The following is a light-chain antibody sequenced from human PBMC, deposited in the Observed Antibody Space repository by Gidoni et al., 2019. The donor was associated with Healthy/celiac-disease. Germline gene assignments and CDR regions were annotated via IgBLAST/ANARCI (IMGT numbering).Light chain of an antibody. Sequence: QSVLTQPPSVSGAPGQTVTISCPGSFSNIGAGYAVHWYQQIPGTAPKLLIFDNNHRPSGVPDRFSGSKSGPSASLAIIGLQTEDEADYYCQSFDNSLSSSVVFGGGTRLTVL. CDR3: QSFDNSLSSSVV. J-gene: IGLJ2*01. CDR1: FSNIGAGYA. CDR2: DNN. V-gene: IGLV1-40*01.